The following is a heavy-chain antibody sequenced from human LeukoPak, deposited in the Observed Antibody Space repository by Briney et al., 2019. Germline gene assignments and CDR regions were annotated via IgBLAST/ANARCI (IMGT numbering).Heavy chain of an antibody. CDR1: GGSISSSY. V-gene: IGHV4-59*08. CDR2: IYYSGST. CDR3: ARLLQSGYYYYGMDV. Sequence: SETLSLTCTVSGGSISSSYWNWIRQPPGKGLEWIGYIYYSGSTNCNPSLKSRVTISVDTSKNQFSLKLTSVTAADTAVYYCARLLQSGYYYYGMDVWGQGTTVTVSS. D-gene: IGHD4-11*01. J-gene: IGHJ6*02.